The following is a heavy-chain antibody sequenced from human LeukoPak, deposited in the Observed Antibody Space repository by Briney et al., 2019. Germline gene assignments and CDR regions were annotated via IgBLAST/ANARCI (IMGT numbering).Heavy chain of an antibody. CDR3: ARHGTVVSRGTFDP. V-gene: IGHV4-39*01. D-gene: IGHD1-1*01. CDR1: GGSISSSSYY. J-gene: IGHJ5*02. Sequence: SETLSLTCTVSGGSISSSSYYWAWIRQPPGKGLEWIGSIFYSGITYYNPSLKSRVTISVDTSKNQFSLKLSSVTAADTTVYYCARHGTVVSRGTFDPWGQGTLVTVSS. CDR2: IFYSGIT.